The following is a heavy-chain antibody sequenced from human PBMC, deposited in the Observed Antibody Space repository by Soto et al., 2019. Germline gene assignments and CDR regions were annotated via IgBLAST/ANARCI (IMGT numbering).Heavy chain of an antibody. V-gene: IGHV1-3*01. CDR1: GYTFTSYA. CDR2: INAGNGNT. D-gene: IGHD5-18*01. CDR3: AREGYTSDFVGSLDC. J-gene: IGHJ4*02. Sequence: ASVKVSCKASGYTFTSYAMHWVRQAPGQRLEWMGWINAGNGNTKYSQKFQGRVTITRDTSASTAYMELSSLRSEDTAVYYCAREGYTSDFVGSLDCWGQGTLVTVSS.